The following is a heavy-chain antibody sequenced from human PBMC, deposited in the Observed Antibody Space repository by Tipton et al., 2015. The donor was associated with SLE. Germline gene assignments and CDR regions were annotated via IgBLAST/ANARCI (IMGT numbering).Heavy chain of an antibody. CDR1: GGSFSSYY. CDR3: ARHAGGVATPFDY. V-gene: IGHV4-4*07. CDR2: IYISGST. J-gene: IGHJ4*02. D-gene: IGHD5-12*01. Sequence: TLSLTCTVSGGSFSSYYWRWIRQPAGKGLEWIGRIYISGSTNYNPSLKSRVTMSVDTSKNQFSLKLNSVTAADTAVYYCARHAGGVATPFDYWGQGTLVTVSS.